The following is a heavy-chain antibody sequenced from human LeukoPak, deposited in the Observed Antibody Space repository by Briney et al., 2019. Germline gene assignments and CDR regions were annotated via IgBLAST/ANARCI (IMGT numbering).Heavy chain of an antibody. CDR1: GGSLSGYY. Sequence: SETLSLTCAVYGGSLSGYYWNWIRQPPGKGLEWIGEINHSGSTNYNPSLKSRVTISVDTSKNQFSLKLSSVTAADTAVYYCARVGYCTNGVCYTIDYWGQGTLVTVSS. CDR3: ARVGYCTNGVCYTIDY. J-gene: IGHJ4*02. D-gene: IGHD2-8*01. V-gene: IGHV4-34*01. CDR2: INHSGST.